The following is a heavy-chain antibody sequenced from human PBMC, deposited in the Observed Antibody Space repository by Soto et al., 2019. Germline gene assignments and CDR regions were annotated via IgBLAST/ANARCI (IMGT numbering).Heavy chain of an antibody. Sequence: GASVKVSCKASGGTFSSYAINWVRQATGQGLEWMGWMNPNSGNTGYAQKFQGRVTMTRDTSTSTVYMELSSLRSEDTAVYYCARDRRDGYNTFDYWGQGTLVTVSS. V-gene: IGHV1-8*02. CDR1: GGTFSSYA. J-gene: IGHJ4*02. D-gene: IGHD5-12*01. CDR3: ARDRRDGYNTFDY. CDR2: MNPNSGNT.